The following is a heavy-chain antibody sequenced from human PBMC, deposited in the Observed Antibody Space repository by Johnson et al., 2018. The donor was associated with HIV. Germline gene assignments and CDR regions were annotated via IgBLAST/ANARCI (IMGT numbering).Heavy chain of an antibody. CDR3: ARESMVQGVTIYVVYAFDI. CDR2: IKQDGSEK. J-gene: IGHJ3*02. Sequence: VQLVESGGGLVQPGGSLRLSCAASGFTFSSYWMSWVRQAPGKGLEWVANIKQDGSEKYYVDSVKGRFTISRDNAKNSLYLQMNSLRAEDTALYYCARESMVQGVTIYVVYAFDIWGQGTMVTVSS. CDR1: GFTFSSYW. V-gene: IGHV3-7*04. D-gene: IGHD3-10*01.